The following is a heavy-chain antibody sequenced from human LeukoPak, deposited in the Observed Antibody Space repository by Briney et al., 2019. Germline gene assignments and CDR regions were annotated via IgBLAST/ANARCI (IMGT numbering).Heavy chain of an antibody. J-gene: IGHJ3*02. Sequence: GGSLRRSCAASGFTFDDYAMHWVRQAPGKGLEWVSGISWNSGSIGYADSVKGRFTISRDNAKNSLYLQMNSLRAEDMALDYCAKAGGSYYRSDAFDIWGQGTMVTVSS. CDR3: AKAGGSYYRSDAFDI. D-gene: IGHD1-26*01. CDR2: ISWNSGSI. V-gene: IGHV3-9*03. CDR1: GFTFDDYA.